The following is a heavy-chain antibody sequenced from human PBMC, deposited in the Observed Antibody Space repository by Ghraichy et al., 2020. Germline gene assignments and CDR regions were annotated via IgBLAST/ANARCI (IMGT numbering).Heavy chain of an antibody. CDR2: IYYSGST. CDR3: ARHWTGNYYGSGSYYNDPYYYYYGMDV. CDR1: GGSISSSSYY. Sequence: SETLSLTCTVSGGSISSSSYYWGWIRQPPGKGLEWIGSIYYSGSTYYNPSLKSRVTISVDTSKNQFSLKLSSVTAADTAVYYCARHWTGNYYGSGSYYNDPYYYYYGMDVWGQGTTVTVSS. D-gene: IGHD3-10*01. V-gene: IGHV4-39*01. J-gene: IGHJ6*02.